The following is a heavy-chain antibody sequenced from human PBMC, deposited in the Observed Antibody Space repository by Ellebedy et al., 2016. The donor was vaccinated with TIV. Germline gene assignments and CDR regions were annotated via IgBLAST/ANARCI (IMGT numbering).Heavy chain of an antibody. Sequence: GGSLRLXCAASGFTFSSYGMHWVRQAPGKGLEWVAVISYDGSNKYYADSVKGRFTISRDNSKNTLYLQMNSLRAEDTAVYYCAKDQLLRVPAAPVDYWGQGTLVTVSS. V-gene: IGHV3-30*18. CDR1: GFTFSSYG. D-gene: IGHD2-2*01. CDR2: ISYDGSNK. CDR3: AKDQLLRVPAAPVDY. J-gene: IGHJ4*02.